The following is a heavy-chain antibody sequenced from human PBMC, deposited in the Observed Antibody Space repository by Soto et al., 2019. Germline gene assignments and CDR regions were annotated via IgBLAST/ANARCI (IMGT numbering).Heavy chain of an antibody. J-gene: IGHJ3*01. CDR2: IVSKADGGTI. CDR1: GFTFTSAY. D-gene: IGHD3-10*01. CDR3: TASKTAGGFDV. V-gene: IGHV3-15*04. Sequence: EVQLVESGGGLVKPGGCLRLSCAVSGFTFTSAYMGWVRQAPGKGLEWIGRIVSKADGGTIDYAAPVKGRFTISGDESKNTLYLQMNSLRIEDTAMYYCTASKTAGGFDVWGQATRVTVS.